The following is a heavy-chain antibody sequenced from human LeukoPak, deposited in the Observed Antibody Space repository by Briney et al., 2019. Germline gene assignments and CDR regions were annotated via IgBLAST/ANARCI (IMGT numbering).Heavy chain of an antibody. V-gene: IGHV4-39*01. D-gene: IGHD5-18*01. CDR3: ARTAYTYGYRPLFDY. CDR1: GGSISSSSYY. Sequence: SETLSLTRTVSGGSISSSSYYWGWIRQPPGKGLEWIGSIYYSGSTYDNPSLKSRVTISVDTSKNQFSLKLSSVTAADTAVYYCARTAYTYGYRPLFDYWGQGTLVTVSS. CDR2: IYYSGST. J-gene: IGHJ4*02.